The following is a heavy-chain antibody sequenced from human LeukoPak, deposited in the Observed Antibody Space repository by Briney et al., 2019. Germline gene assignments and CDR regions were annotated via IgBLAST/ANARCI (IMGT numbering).Heavy chain of an antibody. CDR2: ISAYNGNT. V-gene: IGHV1-18*01. D-gene: IGHD1-7*01. Sequence: ASVKVSCKASGYTFTSYGISWVRQAPGQGLEWMGWISAYNGNTNYAQKLQGRVTTTTDTSTSTAYMELRSLRSDDTAVYYCARGTGTAYYYYMDVWGKGTTVTVSS. CDR3: ARGTGTAYYYYMDV. CDR1: GYTFTSYG. J-gene: IGHJ6*03.